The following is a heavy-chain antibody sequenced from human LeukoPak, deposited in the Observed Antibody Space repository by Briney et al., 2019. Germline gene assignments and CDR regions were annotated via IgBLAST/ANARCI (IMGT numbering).Heavy chain of an antibody. Sequence: GASLKISCKGSGYSFTSYWIGWVRQMPGKGLEWMGIIYPGDSDTRYSPFFQGQVTISADTSISTAYLQWTSLRASDTAMYYCARGLYGDYVSTYNWFDPWGQGTLVTVSS. V-gene: IGHV5-51*01. D-gene: IGHD4-17*01. J-gene: IGHJ5*02. CDR3: ARGLYGDYVSTYNWFDP. CDR1: GYSFTSYW. CDR2: IYPGDSDT.